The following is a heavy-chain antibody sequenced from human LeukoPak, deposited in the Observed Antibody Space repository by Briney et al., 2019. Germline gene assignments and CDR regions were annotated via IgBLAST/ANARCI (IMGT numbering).Heavy chain of an antibody. CDR1: GGSISGSSYY. Sequence: PSETLSLTCTVSGGSISGSSYYWGWIRQSPGKGLEWIGSFLYSGTTYYNPSLKSRVTISVDTSKNQLSLKLSSVTAADTAVYYCARNYYYYYYMDVWGKGTTVTISS. J-gene: IGHJ6*03. CDR2: FLYSGTT. CDR3: ARNYYYYYYMDV. V-gene: IGHV4-39*01.